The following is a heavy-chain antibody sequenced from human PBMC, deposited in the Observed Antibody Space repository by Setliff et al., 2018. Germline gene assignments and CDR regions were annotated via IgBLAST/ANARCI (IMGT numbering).Heavy chain of an antibody. D-gene: IGHD3-3*01. J-gene: IGHJ4*02. CDR1: GGSFSDYY. Sequence: SATLSLTCTVYGGSFSDYYWGWVRQSPGKGLDWIGEINHSGTTNYDPSLEGRISLSVDTSKGQFSLKLTSVTAADMAVYYCRSWSGYYKNDYWAQGTLVTVSS. CDR2: INHSGTT. V-gene: IGHV4-34*01. CDR3: RSWSGYYKNDY.